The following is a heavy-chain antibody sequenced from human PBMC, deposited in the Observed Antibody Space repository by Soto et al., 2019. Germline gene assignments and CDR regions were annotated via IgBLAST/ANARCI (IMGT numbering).Heavy chain of an antibody. CDR1: GFTVSSNY. CDR3: ARGFPSMAYYGEYYFDK. CDR2: IYSGGST. D-gene: IGHD3-10*01. V-gene: IGHV3-53*01. J-gene: IGHJ4*02. Sequence: GGSLRLSCAAFGFTVSSNYMTWVRQAPEKGLEWVSVIYSGGSTYYADSVKGRFTISRDNSRNTLYPQMNSLRAEDTAVYYCARGFPSMAYYGEYYFDKWGQGTLVTVSS.